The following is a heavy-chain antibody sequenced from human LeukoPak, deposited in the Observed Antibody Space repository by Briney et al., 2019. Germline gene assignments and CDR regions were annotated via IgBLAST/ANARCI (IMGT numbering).Heavy chain of an antibody. CDR1: GFTLRSYV. D-gene: IGHD6-13*01. CDR3: ARTPGISAAGQGDY. J-gene: IGHJ4*02. V-gene: IGHV3-20*04. CDR2: INWNGGST. Sequence: GGSLRLSCVASGFTLRSYVMNWVRQTPGKGLEWVSGINWNGGSTGYADSVKGRFTISRDNAKNSLYLQMNSLRAEDTALYYCARTPGISAAGQGDYWGQGTLVTVSS.